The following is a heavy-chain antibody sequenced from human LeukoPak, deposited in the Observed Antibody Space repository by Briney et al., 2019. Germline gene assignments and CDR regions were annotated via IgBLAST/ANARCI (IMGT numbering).Heavy chain of an antibody. CDR3: ARQLQVLPWEISRTVVNHGMDV. CDR2: IIPILGIA. J-gene: IGHJ6*02. Sequence: GASVKVSCKASGGTFSSYAISWVRQAPGQGLEWMGRIIPILGIANYAQKFQGRVTITADKSTSTAYMELSSLRSEDTAVYYCARQLQVLPWEISRTVVNHGMDVWGQGTTVTVSS. CDR1: GGTFSSYA. V-gene: IGHV1-69*04. D-gene: IGHD4-23*01.